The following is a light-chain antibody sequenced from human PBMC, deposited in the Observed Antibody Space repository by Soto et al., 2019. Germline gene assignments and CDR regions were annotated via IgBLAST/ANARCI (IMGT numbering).Light chain of an antibody. CDR3: QPYARALMWT. J-gene: IGKJ1*01. V-gene: IGKV3-20*01. CDR1: QSVGDTY. Sequence: SQSVGTLSLSQGERATLSCRASQSVGDTYLAWYQQKPGQAPRLLMYSTSIRATGIPDRFSGSGSGTDFTLTISRLDPEDFAVYYCQPYARALMWTFGHGSNVAIK. CDR2: STS.